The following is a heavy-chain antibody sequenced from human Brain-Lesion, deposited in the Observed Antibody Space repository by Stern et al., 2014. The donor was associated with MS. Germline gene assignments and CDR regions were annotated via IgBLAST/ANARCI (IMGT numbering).Heavy chain of an antibody. D-gene: IGHD2-8*02. Sequence: QVQLQESGPGLVKPSETLSLTCAVSGDSISSYTHYWAWIRQPPGKGLEWIGGVYYSGATYYNPSLNSPVTITVDTSTHHLSPGVNSVTAADTAVYYCAKHACTGAACPFDLWGQGTLVTVSS. J-gene: IGHJ4*02. CDR2: VYYSGAT. CDR3: AKHACTGAACPFDL. CDR1: GDSISSYTHY. V-gene: IGHV4-39*01.